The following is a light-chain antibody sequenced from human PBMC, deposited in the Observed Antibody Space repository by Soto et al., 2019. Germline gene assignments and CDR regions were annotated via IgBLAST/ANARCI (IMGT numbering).Light chain of an antibody. Sequence: IQLTQSPSSLSASIGDRVTITCRASQDISSFLAWYQQKPGKAPKLLIYAASTLQSGVPSRFSGRGSGTDFTLTVESLQPEDFATYYCQQGYSNPWTFGQGTKVDIK. CDR3: QQGYSNPWT. V-gene: IGKV1-9*01. J-gene: IGKJ1*01. CDR1: QDISSF. CDR2: AAS.